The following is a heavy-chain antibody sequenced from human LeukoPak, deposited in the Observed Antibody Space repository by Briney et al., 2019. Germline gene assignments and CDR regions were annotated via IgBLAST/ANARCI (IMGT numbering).Heavy chain of an antibody. V-gene: IGHV3-49*04. CDR3: ARDPGGYYYDSSGYPYYFDY. J-gene: IGHJ4*02. CDR2: IRSEAYSGTP. CDR1: GFTFRDHA. Sequence: GRSLRLSCTASGFTFRDHAVSWVRQAPGKGLEWVGFIRSEAYSGTPEYAASVKGRFTISTDDSKSIAYLLMYSLKTEDTAVYYCARDPGGYYYDSSGYPYYFDYWGQGTLVTVSS. D-gene: IGHD3-22*01.